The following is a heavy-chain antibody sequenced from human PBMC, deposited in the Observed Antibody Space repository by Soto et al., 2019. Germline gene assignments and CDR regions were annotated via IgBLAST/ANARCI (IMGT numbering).Heavy chain of an antibody. Sequence: GGSLRLSCAASGFTFNIYAMNWVRQAPGKGLEWVSSISSTGGSMYYSDSVKGRFTISRDNAKNSLYLQMNSLRAEDTAVYYCARDRSQFDFWGQGTLVTVSS. CDR3: ARDRSQFDF. CDR2: ISSTGGSM. J-gene: IGHJ4*01. V-gene: IGHV3-21*01. CDR1: GFTFNIYA.